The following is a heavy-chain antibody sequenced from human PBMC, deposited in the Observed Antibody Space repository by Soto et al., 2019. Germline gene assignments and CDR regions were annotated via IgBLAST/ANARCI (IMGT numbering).Heavy chain of an antibody. V-gene: IGHV3-73*02. Sequence: EVQLVESGGGLVQPGGSLKLSCAASGFTFSGSAMHWVRQASGKGLEWVGRIRSKANSYATAYAASVKGRFTISRDDSKNTAYLQMNSLKTEDTAMYYCTRPRCSGGSCYNWFDPWGQGTLVTVSS. D-gene: IGHD2-15*01. CDR3: TRPRCSGGSCYNWFDP. J-gene: IGHJ5*02. CDR1: GFTFSGSA. CDR2: IRSKANSYAT.